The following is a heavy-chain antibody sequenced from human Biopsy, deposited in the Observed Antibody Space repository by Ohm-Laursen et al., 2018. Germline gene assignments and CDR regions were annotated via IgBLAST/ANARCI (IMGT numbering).Heavy chain of an antibody. Sequence: GASVKVSCKASGYTFTSYDINWVRQATGQGLEWMGWMNPNSGNTDYAQKFQDRVTMARNTSISTAYMELNSLRSEDTAVYYCARGSFWFGGNYYYYGMDVWGQGTTVTVSS. CDR3: ARGSFWFGGNYYYYGMDV. D-gene: IGHD3-10*01. J-gene: IGHJ6*02. V-gene: IGHV1-8*01. CDR1: GYTFTSYD. CDR2: MNPNSGNT.